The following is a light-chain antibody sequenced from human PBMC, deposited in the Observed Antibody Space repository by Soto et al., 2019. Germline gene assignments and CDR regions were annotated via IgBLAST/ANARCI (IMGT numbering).Light chain of an antibody. V-gene: IGLV1-47*01. CDR1: TSNIGRNY. CDR3: ATWDDTLNAYV. J-gene: IGLJ1*01. CDR2: SNN. Sequence: QSVLTQPPSTSGTPGQRVTISCSGRTSNIGRNYVYWYQQLPGTAPRLLIYSNNQRPSGVPDRFSASKSGTSASLAISGLRSEDEADYYCATWDDTLNAYVFGTGTKLTVL.